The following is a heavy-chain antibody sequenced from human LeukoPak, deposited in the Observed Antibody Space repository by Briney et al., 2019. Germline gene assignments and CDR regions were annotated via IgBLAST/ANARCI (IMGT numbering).Heavy chain of an antibody. CDR1: GFTFSDYY. D-gene: IGHD3-10*01. J-gene: IGHJ4*02. CDR3: ARAVPSGELWFGELLPYFDY. CDR2: ISSSGSTI. Sequence: GGSLRLSCAASGFTFSDYYMSWLRQAPGKGLEWVSYISSSGSTIYYVDSVKGRFTISRDNAKNSLYLQMNSLRAEDTAVYYCARAVPSGELWFGELLPYFDYWGQGTLVTVSS. V-gene: IGHV3-11*01.